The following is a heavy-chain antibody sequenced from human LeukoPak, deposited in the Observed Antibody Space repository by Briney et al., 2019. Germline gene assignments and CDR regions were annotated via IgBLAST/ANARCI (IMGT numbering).Heavy chain of an antibody. CDR1: GGTFSSYA. D-gene: IGHD3-3*01. V-gene: IGHV1-69*01. CDR2: IIPIFGTA. CDR3: AKSWSGYLNWFDP. J-gene: IGHJ5*02. Sequence: ASVKVSCTASGGTFSSYAISWVRQAPGQGLEWMGGIIPIFGTANYAQKFQGRVTITADESTSTAYMELSSLRSEDTAVYYCAKSWSGYLNWFDPWGQGTLVTVSS.